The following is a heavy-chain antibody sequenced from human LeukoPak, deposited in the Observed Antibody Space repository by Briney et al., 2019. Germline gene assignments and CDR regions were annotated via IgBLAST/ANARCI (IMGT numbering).Heavy chain of an antibody. D-gene: IGHD2-2*01. J-gene: IGHJ5*02. CDR1: GFTFSSYA. V-gene: IGHV3-23*01. CDR2: ISGSGGST. Sequence: AGGSLRLSCAASGFTFSSYAMSWVRQAPGKGLEWVSAISGSGGSTYYADSVKGRFTISRDNSKNALYLQMNSLRAEDTAVYYCAKDFRFPGYCSSTSCHRGANWFDPWGQGTLATVSS. CDR3: AKDFRFPGYCSSTSCHRGANWFDP.